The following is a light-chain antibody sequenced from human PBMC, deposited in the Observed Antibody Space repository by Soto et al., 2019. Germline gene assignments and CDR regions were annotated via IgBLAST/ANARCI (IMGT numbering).Light chain of an antibody. CDR2: GAS. Sequence: EIVLTQSPGSLSLSPGERATLSCRASQSVSNSYVAWYQQIPGQAPRLLIYGASNRATGIPDRFSGSGSGTDFTLTISRLEPEDSAVFYCQHYDSLPITFGQGTRLEIK. V-gene: IGKV3-20*01. J-gene: IGKJ5*01. CDR1: QSVSNSY. CDR3: QHYDSLPIT.